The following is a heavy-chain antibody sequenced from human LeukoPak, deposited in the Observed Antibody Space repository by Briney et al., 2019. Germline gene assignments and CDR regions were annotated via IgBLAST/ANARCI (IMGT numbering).Heavy chain of an antibody. D-gene: IGHD6-19*01. J-gene: IGHJ4*02. CDR2: IYYSGST. V-gene: IGHV4-61*03. Sequence: TSETLSLTCTVSGYSISSGYYWGWIRQPPGKGLEWIGYIYYSGSTNYNPSLKSRVTMSIDTSKNHFSLKLTSVTAADTATYYCARETSLAGFASGLGFNYWGQGILVTVSS. CDR3: ARETSLAGFASGLGFNY. CDR1: GYSISSGYY.